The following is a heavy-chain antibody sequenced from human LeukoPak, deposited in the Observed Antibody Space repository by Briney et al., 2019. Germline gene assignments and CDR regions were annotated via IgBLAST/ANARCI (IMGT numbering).Heavy chain of an antibody. V-gene: IGHV5-51*01. D-gene: IGHD6-13*01. Sequence: GESLKISCKGSGYSFTSYWIGWVRQMPGKGLEWMGIIYPGDSDTRYSPSFQGQVTISADKSISTAYLQWSSLKALDTAMYYCATRFRYSSSWYYFDYWGQGTLVTVSS. CDR3: ATRFRYSSSWYYFDY. J-gene: IGHJ4*02. CDR1: GYSFTSYW. CDR2: IYPGDSDT.